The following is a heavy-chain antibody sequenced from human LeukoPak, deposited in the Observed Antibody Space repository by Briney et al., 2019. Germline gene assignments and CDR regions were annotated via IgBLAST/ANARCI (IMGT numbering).Heavy chain of an antibody. V-gene: IGHV3-30*11. CDR2: ISYDGSNK. CDR3: AREGHYYYYYMDV. Sequence: GRCLRLSCAASGFTFSSYAMHWVRQAPGKGLEWVAVISYDGSNKYYADSVKGRFTISRDNSKNTLYLQMNSLRAEDTAVYYCAREGHYYYYYMDVWGKGTTVTVSS. CDR1: GFTFSSYA. J-gene: IGHJ6*03.